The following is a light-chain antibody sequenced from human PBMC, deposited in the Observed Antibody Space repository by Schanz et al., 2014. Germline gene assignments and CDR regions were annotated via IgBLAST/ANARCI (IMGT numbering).Light chain of an antibody. CDR2: GTS. Sequence: EIVMTQSPATLSVSPGERATLSCRASQSVSSNLAWYQQKPGQAPRLLIYGTSSRATGIPDRFSGSGSGTDFTLTISRLEPEDFAVYYCQQRSNWPLTFGQGTRLDIK. CDR1: QSVSSN. CDR3: QQRSNWPLT. J-gene: IGKJ5*01. V-gene: IGKV3D-20*02.